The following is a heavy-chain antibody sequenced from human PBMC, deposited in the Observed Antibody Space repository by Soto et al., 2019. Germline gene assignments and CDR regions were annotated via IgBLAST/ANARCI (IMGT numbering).Heavy chain of an antibody. CDR2: IYPGDSDT. Sequence: GESLKISCQASGYSFISSWIGWVRQMPGKGLEWMGIIYPGDSDTRYSPSFQGQVTISADKSTSTAYLQWSSLKASDTATYYCARMMAASGTAFDYWAREPWSPSPQ. D-gene: IGHD6-13*01. J-gene: IGHJ4*02. CDR1: GYSFISSW. V-gene: IGHV5-51*01. CDR3: ARMMAASGTAFDY.